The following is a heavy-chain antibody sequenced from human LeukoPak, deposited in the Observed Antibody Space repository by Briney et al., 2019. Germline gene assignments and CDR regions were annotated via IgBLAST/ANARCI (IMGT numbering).Heavy chain of an antibody. CDR3: AIHDPHLSGAFDI. D-gene: IGHD3-10*01. J-gene: IGHJ3*02. CDR2: IYPGDSDT. V-gene: IGHV5-51*01. CDR1: GYSFTSYW. Sequence: GESLKISCKGSGYSFTSYWIGWVRQMPGKGLEWMGIIYPGDSDTKYSPSFQGQVTISADKSISTAYLQWSSLKASDTAMYYCAIHDPHLSGAFDIWGQGTMVTVSS.